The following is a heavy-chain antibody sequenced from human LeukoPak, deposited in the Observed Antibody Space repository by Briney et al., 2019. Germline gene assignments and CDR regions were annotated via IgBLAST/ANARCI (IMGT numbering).Heavy chain of an antibody. CDR2: IYYSGST. J-gene: IGHJ6*03. CDR1: GGSISSSSYY. V-gene: IGHV4-39*07. CDR3: ARGSGMVRGVITSYYYYYMDV. D-gene: IGHD3-10*01. Sequence: PSETLSLTCTVSGGSISSSSYYWGWIRQPPGKGLEWIGSIYYSGSTYYNPSLKSRVTISVDTSKNQFSLKLSSVTAADTAVYYCARGSGMVRGVITSYYYYYMDVWGKGTTVTVSS.